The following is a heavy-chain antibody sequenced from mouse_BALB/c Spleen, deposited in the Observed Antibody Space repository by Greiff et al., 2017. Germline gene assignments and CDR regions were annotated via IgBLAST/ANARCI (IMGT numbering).Heavy chain of an antibody. Sequence: EVQLQQSGPSLVKPSQTLSLTCSVTGDSITSGYWNWIRKFPGNKLEYMGYISYSGSTYYNPSLKSRISITRDTSKNQYYLQLNSVTTEDTATYYCARWGYYGSSYNWYFDVWGAGTTVTVSS. J-gene: IGHJ1*01. CDR3: ARWGYYGSSYNWYFDV. D-gene: IGHD1-1*01. CDR2: ISYSGST. V-gene: IGHV3-8*02. CDR1: GDSITSGY.